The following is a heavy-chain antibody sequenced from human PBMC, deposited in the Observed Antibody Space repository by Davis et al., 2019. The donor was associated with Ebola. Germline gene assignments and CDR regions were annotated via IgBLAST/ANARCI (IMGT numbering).Heavy chain of an antibody. CDR3: ARGPHTVGFDP. J-gene: IGHJ5*02. CDR2: IYHSGST. D-gene: IGHD4-17*01. V-gene: IGHV4-34*01. CDR1: GGSFSGYY. Sequence: SETLSLTCAVYGGSFSGYYWSWIRQPPGKGLEWIGEIYHSGSTNYNPSLKSRVTISVDTSKNQFSLKLSSVTAADTAVYYCARGPHTVGFDPWGQGTLVTVSS.